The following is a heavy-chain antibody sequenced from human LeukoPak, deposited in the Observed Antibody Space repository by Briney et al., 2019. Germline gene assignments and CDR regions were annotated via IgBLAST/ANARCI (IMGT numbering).Heavy chain of an antibody. V-gene: IGHV4-61*02. CDR2: IHASGST. CDR3: AGSYRLDY. J-gene: IGHJ4*02. D-gene: IGHD1-26*01. CDR1: GGSISSGNYY. Sequence: SETLSLTCTVSGGSISSGNYYWSWIRQPAGKGLEWIGRIHASGSTNYNPSPKSRVTISVDTTKNQFSLKLSSVTAADTAVYYCAGSYRLDYWGQGTLVTVSS.